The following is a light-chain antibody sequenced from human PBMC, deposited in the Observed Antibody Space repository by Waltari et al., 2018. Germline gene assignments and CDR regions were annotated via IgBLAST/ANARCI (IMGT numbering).Light chain of an antibody. CDR2: AAS. Sequence: DIQLTQSHSTLSASVGDRVRITCRASQSIRNWLAWYQKKPGKAPNLLIYAASSFESGVPSRFSGSGSGTEVTLTISSLQPDDFATYYCQQYDSRYTFGQGTKLEIK. V-gene: IGKV1-5*03. J-gene: IGKJ2*01. CDR3: QQYDSRYT. CDR1: QSIRNW.